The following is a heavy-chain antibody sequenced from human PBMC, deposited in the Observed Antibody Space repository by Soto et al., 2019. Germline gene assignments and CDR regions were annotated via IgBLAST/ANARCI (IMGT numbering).Heavy chain of an antibody. D-gene: IGHD3-10*01. CDR2: IYYSGRT. V-gene: IGHV4-39*01. CDR1: GGSISSSIYY. J-gene: IGHJ5*02. Sequence: SETLSLTCSVSGGSISSSIYYWGWVRQPPGKGLEWIGSIYYSGRTYYNPSLKSRVTISVDTSKNQFSLKLTSVTAADTAVFYCARHVLDAFYYGSETPNWFDPWGQGTLVTVSS. CDR3: ARHVLDAFYYGSETPNWFDP.